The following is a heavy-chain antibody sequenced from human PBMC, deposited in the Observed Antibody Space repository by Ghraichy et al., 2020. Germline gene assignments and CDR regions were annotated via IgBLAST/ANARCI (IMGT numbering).Heavy chain of an antibody. CDR1: GGSISSSSYY. Sequence: SETLSLTCTVSGGSISSSSYYWGWIRQPPGKGLEWIGSIYYNESTYYNPSLKSRVTISVDTSKNQFSLKLSSVTAADTAEYYCARQLVTGIKGRGPFDIWGQGTMVTV. D-gene: IGHD1-20*01. CDR3: ARQLVTGIKGRGPFDI. CDR2: IYYNEST. J-gene: IGHJ3*02. V-gene: IGHV4-39*01.